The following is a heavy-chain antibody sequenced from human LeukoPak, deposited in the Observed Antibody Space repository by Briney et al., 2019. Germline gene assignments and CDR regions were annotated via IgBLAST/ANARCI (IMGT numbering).Heavy chain of an antibody. J-gene: IGHJ4*02. V-gene: IGHV1-46*01. D-gene: IGHD6-13*01. CDR2: INPSGGST. CDR1: GYTFTGYY. CDR3: AREGEAAAGLLGY. Sequence: ASVKVSCKASGYTFTGYYMHWVRQAPGQGLEWMGIINPSGGSTSYAQKFQGRVTMTRDMSTSTVYMELSSLRSEDTAVYYCAREGEAAAGLLGYWGQGTLVTVSS.